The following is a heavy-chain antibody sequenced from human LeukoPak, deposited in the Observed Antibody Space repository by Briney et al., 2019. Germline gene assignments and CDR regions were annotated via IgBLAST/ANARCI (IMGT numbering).Heavy chain of an antibody. J-gene: IGHJ5*02. V-gene: IGHV4-38-2*02. CDR1: GYSISSGYY. CDR2: IYHSRST. CDR3: ARGLRGIAAFVKNNWFDP. D-gene: IGHD6-13*01. Sequence: PSETLSLTCTVSGYSISSGYYWGWIRQPPGKGLEWIGSIYHSRSTYYNPSLKSRVTISVDTSKNQFSLKLSSVTAADTAVYYCARGLRGIAAFVKNNWFDPWGQGTLVTVSS.